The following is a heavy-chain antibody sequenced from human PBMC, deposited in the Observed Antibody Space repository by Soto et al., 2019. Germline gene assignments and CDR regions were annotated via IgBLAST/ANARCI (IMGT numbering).Heavy chain of an antibody. CDR3: ARRYGASFDY. CDR1: GGSISSYY. Sequence: SETLSLTCTVSGGSISSYYWSWIRQPPGKGLEWIGYIYYSGSTNYNPSLKSRVTITVDTSKNQFSLKLSSVTAADTAVYYCARRYGASFDYWGQGTLVTVS. CDR2: IYYSGST. D-gene: IGHD4-17*01. J-gene: IGHJ4*02. V-gene: IGHV4-59*01.